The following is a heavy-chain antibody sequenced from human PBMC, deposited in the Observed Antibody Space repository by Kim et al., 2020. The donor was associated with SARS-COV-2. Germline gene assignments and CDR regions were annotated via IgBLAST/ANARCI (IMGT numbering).Heavy chain of an antibody. CDR1: GASFSGYY. J-gene: IGHJ3*02. CDR3: ARGRRSTSWYKIVSDAFD. V-gene: IGHV4-34*01. CDR2: INHGGDT. D-gene: IGHD6-13*01. Sequence: SETLSLTCIVYGASFSGYYWNWIRQPPGKGLEWIGEINHGGDTKDNPILKSRVTISVDTPKNQFSLEKNSVTAADTAVYYCARGRRSTSWYKIVSDAFD.